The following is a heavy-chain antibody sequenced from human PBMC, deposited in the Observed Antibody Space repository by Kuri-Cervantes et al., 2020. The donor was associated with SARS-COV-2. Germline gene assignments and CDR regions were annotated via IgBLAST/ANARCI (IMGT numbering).Heavy chain of an antibody. J-gene: IGHJ5*02. Sequence: ESLKISCTVSGGSISSSSYYWGWIRQPPGKGLEWIGSIYYSGSTYYNPSLKSRVTISADTSKNQFSLKLSSVTAADTAVYYCARHVGCSSTSCDGYNWFDPWGQGTLVTVSS. D-gene: IGHD2-2*01. CDR1: GGSISSSSYY. V-gene: IGHV4-39*01. CDR2: IYYSGST. CDR3: ARHVGCSSTSCDGYNWFDP.